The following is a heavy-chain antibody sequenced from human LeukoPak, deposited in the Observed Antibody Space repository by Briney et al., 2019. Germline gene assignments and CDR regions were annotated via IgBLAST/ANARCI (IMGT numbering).Heavy chain of an antibody. CDR3: ARFAVIVDPYNWFDP. CDR2: IYTSGST. J-gene: IGHJ5*02. Sequence: SETLSLTCTVSGGSISSYYWSWIRQPAGKGLEWIGRIYTSGSTNYNPSLKSRVTMSVDTSKNQFSLKLSSVTAADTAVYYCARFAVIVDPYNWFDPWGQGTLVTVSS. V-gene: IGHV4-4*07. CDR1: GGSISSYY. D-gene: IGHD3-16*01.